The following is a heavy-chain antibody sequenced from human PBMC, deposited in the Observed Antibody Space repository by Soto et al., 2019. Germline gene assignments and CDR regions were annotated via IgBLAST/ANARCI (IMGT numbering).Heavy chain of an antibody. D-gene: IGHD4-4*01. CDR2: IIPILGIA. Sequence: QVQLVQSGAEVKKPGSSVKVSCKASGGTFSSYTVSWVRQAPGQGLEWMGRIIPILGIANYAQKFQGRVMITADKSTSTAYMELSSLRSEDTAVYYCARGVSNYGWFDPWGQGTLVTVSS. V-gene: IGHV1-69*02. J-gene: IGHJ5*02. CDR1: GGTFSSYT. CDR3: ARGVSNYGWFDP.